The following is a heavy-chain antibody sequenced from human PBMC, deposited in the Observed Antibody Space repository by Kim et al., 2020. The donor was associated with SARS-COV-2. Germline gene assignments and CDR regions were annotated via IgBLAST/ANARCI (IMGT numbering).Heavy chain of an antibody. CDR2: NNDRTTT. CDR3: TTAFEY. V-gene: IGHV3-74*01. J-gene: IGHJ4*02. Sequence: NNDRTTTYSAASVRGRFTISRDNSKNMVYLQMNSLGAEDTALYYCTTAFEYWGQGTLVTVSS.